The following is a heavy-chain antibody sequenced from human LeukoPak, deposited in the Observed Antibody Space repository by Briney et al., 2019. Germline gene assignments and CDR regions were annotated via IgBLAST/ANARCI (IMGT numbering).Heavy chain of an antibody. J-gene: IGHJ4*02. V-gene: IGHV1-2*04. D-gene: IGHD1-1*01. CDR1: GYTFTGYY. CDR3: VRDRAYNWNALDY. CDR2: INPNSGGT. Sequence: ASVKVSCKASGYTFTGYYMHWVRQAPGQGLEWMGWINPNSGGTNYAQKFQGWVTMTRDTSISTAYMELSRLRSDDMAVYYCVRDRAYNWNALDYWGQGTLVTVSS.